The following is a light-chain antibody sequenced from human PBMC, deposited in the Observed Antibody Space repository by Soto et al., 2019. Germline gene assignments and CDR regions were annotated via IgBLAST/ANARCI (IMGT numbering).Light chain of an antibody. Sequence: ENVLTQSPGTLSLSPGERATLSCRASQSVSSNYLAWYQQKPGQAPRLLIYGASSRATGVPDRFSGSGSGTDFTLTISRLEPEDFTVYYCQQYVNFPWTFGQGTKVDIK. CDR1: QSVSSNY. J-gene: IGKJ1*01. CDR2: GAS. V-gene: IGKV3-20*01. CDR3: QQYVNFPWT.